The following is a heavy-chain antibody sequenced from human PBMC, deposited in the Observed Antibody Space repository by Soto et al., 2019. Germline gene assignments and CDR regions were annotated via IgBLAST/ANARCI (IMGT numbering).Heavy chain of an antibody. D-gene: IGHD2-2*01. J-gene: IGHJ4*02. CDR1: GGSISSHY. CDR2: IYYSGST. V-gene: IGHV4-59*11. CDR3: ARRTSGWDYFDY. Sequence: SETLSLTCTVSGGSISSHYWSWIRQPPGKGLKCIGYIYYSGSTNYNPSLKSRDNISVDTSKNQFSLKLSSVTAADTAVYYCARRTSGWDYFDYWGQGALVTVSS.